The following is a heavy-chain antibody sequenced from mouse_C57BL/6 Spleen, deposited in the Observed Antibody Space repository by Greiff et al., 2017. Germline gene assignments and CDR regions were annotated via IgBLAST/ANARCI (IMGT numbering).Heavy chain of an antibody. Sequence: QVQLQQSGAELVKPGASVKLSCKASGYTFTEYTIHWVKQRSGQGLEWIGWFYPGSGSIKYNEKFKDKATLTADKSSSTVYMELSRLTSEDSAVYFCATHEDNGYNPYYYAMDYWGQGTAVTVSS. CDR3: ATHEDNGYNPYYYAMDY. J-gene: IGHJ4*01. CDR2: FYPGSGSI. D-gene: IGHD2-2*01. CDR1: GYTFTEYT. V-gene: IGHV1-62-2*01.